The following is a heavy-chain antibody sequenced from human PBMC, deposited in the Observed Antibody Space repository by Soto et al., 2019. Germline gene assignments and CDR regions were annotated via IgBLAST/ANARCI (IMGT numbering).Heavy chain of an antibody. J-gene: IGHJ4*02. Sequence: QVQLVQSGAEVKKPGSSVKVSCKASGGTFSSYAISWVRQAPGQGLEWMGVIIPIFGTANYAQKFQGRVTITADESTSTAYMELSSLRSEHTAVYYCARGGYCSSTSCYFDYWGQGTLVTVSS. CDR3: ARGGYCSSTSCYFDY. CDR1: GGTFSSYA. CDR2: IIPIFGTA. D-gene: IGHD2-2*01. V-gene: IGHV1-69*01.